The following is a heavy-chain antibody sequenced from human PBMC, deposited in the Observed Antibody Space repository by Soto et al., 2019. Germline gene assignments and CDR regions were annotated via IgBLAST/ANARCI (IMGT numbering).Heavy chain of an antibody. D-gene: IGHD6-19*01. V-gene: IGHV3-64D*08. CDR2: ISSNGGST. CDR3: VKEGDAGAVARPYFDY. Sequence: EVQLVESGGGLVQPGGSLRLSCSASGFTFSSYAMHWVRQAPGKGLEYVSAISSNGGSTYYADSVKGRFTISRDNSKNTLYLQMSSLRAEDTAVYYCVKEGDAGAVARPYFDYWGQGTLVTVSS. CDR1: GFTFSSYA. J-gene: IGHJ4*02.